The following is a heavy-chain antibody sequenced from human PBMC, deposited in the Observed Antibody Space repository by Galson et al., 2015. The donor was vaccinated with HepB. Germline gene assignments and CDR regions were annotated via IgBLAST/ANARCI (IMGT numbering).Heavy chain of an antibody. CDR2: MNPNSGNT. CDR3: ARDYGGNSGWFDP. V-gene: IGHV1-8*01. D-gene: IGHD4-23*01. Sequence: SVKVSCKASGYIFTNYDLNWVRQATGQGLEWMGWMNPNSGNTGYAQKFQGRVTMTRDTSIGTAYMELSSLRSEDTAVYYCARDYGGNSGWFDPWGQGTLVIVSS. J-gene: IGHJ5*02. CDR1: GYIFTNYD.